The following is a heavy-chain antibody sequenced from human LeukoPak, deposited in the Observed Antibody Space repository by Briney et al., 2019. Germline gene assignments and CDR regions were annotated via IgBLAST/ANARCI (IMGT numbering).Heavy chain of an antibody. V-gene: IGHV3-23*01. J-gene: IGHJ4*02. CDR1: GVTFTRYA. CDR3: AKPPYGSDSYYFYY. D-gene: IGHD3-10*01. Sequence: GGSLRLSCAASGVTFTRYAMSWVRQAPGKGREWVSAISGSGDPTYYADSVKGRFTISRDTSKSALYLQMNSLRAENTAVYYCAKPPYGSDSYYFYYWGQGTLVTVSS. CDR2: ISGSGDPT.